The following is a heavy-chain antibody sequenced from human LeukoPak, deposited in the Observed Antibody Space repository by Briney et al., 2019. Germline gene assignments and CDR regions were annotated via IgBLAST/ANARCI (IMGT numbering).Heavy chain of an antibody. Sequence: GGSLRLSCAASGFTFSSYAMSWFGQPPGKGLDWVSAISGSGGSTYYADSVKGRFTISRDNSKNTLYLQMNSLRAEDTAVYYCAKSSSPWSFFDYWGQGTLVTVSS. CDR2: ISGSGGST. CDR3: AKSSSPWSFFDY. J-gene: IGHJ4*02. V-gene: IGHV3-23*01. D-gene: IGHD2-21*01. CDR1: GFTFSSYA.